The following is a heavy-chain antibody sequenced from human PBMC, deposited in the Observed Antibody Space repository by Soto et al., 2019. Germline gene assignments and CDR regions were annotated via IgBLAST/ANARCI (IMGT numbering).Heavy chain of an antibody. J-gene: IGHJ4*02. CDR3: ARGYEDYYDSSGYDALYYFDY. Sequence: ASVKVSCKASGYTFTSYGISWVRQAPGQGLEWMGWISAYNGNTNYAQKLQGRVTMTTDTSTSTAYMELRSLRSDDTAVYYCARGYEDYYDSSGYDALYYFDYWGQGTLVTVSS. V-gene: IGHV1-18*04. D-gene: IGHD3-22*01. CDR2: ISAYNGNT. CDR1: GYTFTSYG.